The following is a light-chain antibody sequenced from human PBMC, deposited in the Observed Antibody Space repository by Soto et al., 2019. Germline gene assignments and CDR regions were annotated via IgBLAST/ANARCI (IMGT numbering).Light chain of an antibody. J-gene: IGLJ2*01. Sequence: QSALTQPASVSGSLGQSITISCTGTSSDVGRYKYVSWYQQHPGKAPKFIIYGVSNRPSGVSDRFSGSKSGNTASLTISGLQAEDEGDYYCSSYTESRAYVLFGGGTKLTVL. CDR2: GVS. CDR1: SSDVGRYKY. CDR3: SSYTESRAYVL. V-gene: IGLV2-14*01.